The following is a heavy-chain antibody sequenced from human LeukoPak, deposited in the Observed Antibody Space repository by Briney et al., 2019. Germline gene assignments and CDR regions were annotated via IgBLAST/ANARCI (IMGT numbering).Heavy chain of an antibody. D-gene: IGHD2-21*01. Sequence: GASVKVSCKASGYTFTTYDINWVRQAAGQGLEWMGWMNPNNGNTDYAQKFQGRVTMTRNTSIGTAYMELSSLRSEDTAVYYCARVTRRGDMFDPWAQGTLVTVSS. CDR2: MNPNNGNT. V-gene: IGHV1-8*01. CDR3: ARVTRRGDMFDP. J-gene: IGHJ5*02. CDR1: GYTFTTYD.